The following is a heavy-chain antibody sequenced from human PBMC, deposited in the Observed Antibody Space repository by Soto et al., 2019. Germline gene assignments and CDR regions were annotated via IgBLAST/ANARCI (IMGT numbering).Heavy chain of an antibody. CDR1: GFTFSQSP. Sequence: GGSLRLSCAASGFTFSQSPMYWVRQAPGEGLEWVAFISSDGSSKYYADSVKGRFTISRDNSKNSLYMQMNNLRPDDTAVYYCARRRGDGFFDKWGQGTQVTVSS. CDR3: ARRRGDGFFDK. J-gene: IGHJ4*02. CDR2: ISSDGSSK. D-gene: IGHD3-10*01. V-gene: IGHV3-30-3*01.